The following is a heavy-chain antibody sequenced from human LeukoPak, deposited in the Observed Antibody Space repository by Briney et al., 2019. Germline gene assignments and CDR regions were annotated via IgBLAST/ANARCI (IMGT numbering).Heavy chain of an antibody. CDR3: ARGGVRFLEWLSR. J-gene: IGHJ3*01. CDR1: GYTFTSYG. D-gene: IGHD3-3*01. V-gene: IGHV1-18*01. Sequence: ASVKVSCRASGYTFTSYGISWVRQAPGQGLEWMGWISAYNGNTNYAQKFQGRVTMTRDTSISTAYMELSRLRSDDTAVYYCARGGVRFLEWLSRWGQGTMVTVSS. CDR2: ISAYNGNT.